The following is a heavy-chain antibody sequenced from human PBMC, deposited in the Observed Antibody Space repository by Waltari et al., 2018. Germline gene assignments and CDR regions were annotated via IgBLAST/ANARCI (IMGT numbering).Heavy chain of an antibody. D-gene: IGHD2-21*01. CDR3: ARAGYVIATPIDY. Sequence: QVQLQQWGAGLLKPSETLSLTCAVYGGSFSGYYWSWIRQPPGKGLEWIGEINRSGSTNYNPSLKSRVTISVDTSKNQFSLKLSSVTAADTAVYYCARAGYVIATPIDYWGQGTLVTVSS. CDR1: GGSFSGYY. CDR2: INRSGST. J-gene: IGHJ4*02. V-gene: IGHV4-34*01.